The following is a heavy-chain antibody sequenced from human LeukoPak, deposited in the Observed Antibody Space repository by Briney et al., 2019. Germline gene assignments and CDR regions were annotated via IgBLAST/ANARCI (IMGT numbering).Heavy chain of an antibody. CDR3: ARGASIVVVTATRPRNPTIDY. V-gene: IGHV3-30-3*01. CDR1: GFTFGNYA. D-gene: IGHD2-21*02. J-gene: IGHJ4*02. CDR2: ILYDGSNT. Sequence: GGSLRLSCAASGFTFGNYAMYWVRQAPGKGLEWVAIILYDGSNTYYADSVKGRFTISRDNSKNTLYLEMNSLRAEDTAVYYCARGASIVVVTATRPRNPTIDYWGQGTLVTVSS.